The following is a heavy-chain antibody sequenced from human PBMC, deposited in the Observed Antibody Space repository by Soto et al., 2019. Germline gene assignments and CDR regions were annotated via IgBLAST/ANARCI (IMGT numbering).Heavy chain of an antibody. CDR2: IRGFSPYT. CDR1: GFTFRTYT. Sequence: PGGSLRLSCISCGFTFRTYTINWVRQAPGKGLEWVSGIRGFSPYTFYAESVKGRFTISRDNAKNSLYLQMNSLRAEDTAVYYCARDRGYDDHEHYYKAMDVSGQGTTLALSS. D-gene: IGHD3-22*01. J-gene: IGHJ6*02. V-gene: IGHV3-21*01. CDR3: ARDRGYDDHEHYYKAMDV.